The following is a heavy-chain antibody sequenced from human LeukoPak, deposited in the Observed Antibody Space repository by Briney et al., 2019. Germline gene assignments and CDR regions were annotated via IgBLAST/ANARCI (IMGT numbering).Heavy chain of an antibody. Sequence: GGSLRLSCAASGFTFSSYGMHWVHQAPGKGLEWVAFIRYDGSNKYYADSVKGRFTISRDNSKNTLYLQMNSLRAEDTTVYYCARDRPTGASRLFVVQWGQGTLVTVSS. CDR2: IRYDGSNK. D-gene: IGHD3-3*01. J-gene: IGHJ4*02. CDR1: GFTFSSYG. CDR3: ARDRPTGASRLFVVQ. V-gene: IGHV3-30*02.